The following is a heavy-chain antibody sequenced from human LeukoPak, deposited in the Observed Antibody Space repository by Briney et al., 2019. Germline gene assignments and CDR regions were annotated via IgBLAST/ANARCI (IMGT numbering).Heavy chain of an antibody. J-gene: IGHJ6*02. CDR2: IKQDGSEK. V-gene: IGHV3-7*01. Sequence: PGGSLRLSCAASGFTFSSYWMSWVRQAPGKGLEWVANIKQDGSEKYYVDSVKGRFTISRDNAKNSLYLQMNSLRAEDTAVYYCASSTVHFYNYGMGVWGQGTTVIVSS. D-gene: IGHD2-21*02. CDR3: ASSTVHFYNYGMGV. CDR1: GFTFSSYW.